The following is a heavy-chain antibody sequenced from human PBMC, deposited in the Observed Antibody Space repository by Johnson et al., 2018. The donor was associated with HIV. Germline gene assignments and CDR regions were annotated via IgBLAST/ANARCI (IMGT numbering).Heavy chain of an antibody. CDR2: ITGSGGST. D-gene: IGHD6-19*01. J-gene: IGHJ3*02. CDR3: SKDEQWLNDVFVI. CDR1: AFTFSSYA. Sequence: VQLVESGGGLVQPGGSLRLSCAASAFTFSSYAMSWVRQAPGKGLEWVSIITGSGGSTYYADSVKGRFTISRDNSENTLYLQMNSLRAEDTAVYYCSKDEQWLNDVFVIWGQGTMATVSS. V-gene: IGHV3-23*04.